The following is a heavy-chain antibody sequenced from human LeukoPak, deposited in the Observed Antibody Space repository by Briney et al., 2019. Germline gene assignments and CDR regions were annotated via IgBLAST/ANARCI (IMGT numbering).Heavy chain of an antibody. D-gene: IGHD3-22*01. CDR2: IYYSGTT. CDR3: AREYYDSSGYYYTY. V-gene: IGHV4-39*07. Sequence: SETLSLTCSVSDGSISSGYYYWAWIRQPPGKGPEWIGSIYYSGTTYPNSSLKSRVTMSVDTSKNQFSLKLSSVTAADTAVYYCAREYYDSSGYYYTYWGQGTLVTVSS. CDR1: DGSISSGYYY. J-gene: IGHJ4*02.